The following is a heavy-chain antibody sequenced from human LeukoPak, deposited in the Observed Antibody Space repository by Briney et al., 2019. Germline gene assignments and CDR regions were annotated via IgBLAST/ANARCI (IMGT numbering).Heavy chain of an antibody. CDR1: GYTFSGYY. Sequence: ASVRVSCKASGYTFSGYYLHWVRQAPGQGLEWMGWINPDSGTNYAQKSQGRVTMTRATSISTAYMELSRLTSDDTAVYYCAKDTGNFNLGDYWGQGTLVTVSS. V-gene: IGHV1-2*02. J-gene: IGHJ4*02. CDR3: AKDTGNFNLGDY. D-gene: IGHD5-18*01. CDR2: INPDSGT.